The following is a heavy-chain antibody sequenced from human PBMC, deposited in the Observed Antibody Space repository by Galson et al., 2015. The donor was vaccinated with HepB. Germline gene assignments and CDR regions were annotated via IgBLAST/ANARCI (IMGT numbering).Heavy chain of an antibody. CDR3: AREGGIVGSTDDI. CDR1: GGTFSSYA. J-gene: IGHJ3*02. V-gene: IGHV1-69*13. CDR2: IIPISGTA. Sequence: SVKVSCKASGGTFSSYAISWVRQAPGQGLEWMGGIIPISGTANYAQKFQGRVTITADESTSTAYMELSSLRSEDTAVYYCAREGGIVGSTDDIWGQGTMVTVSS. D-gene: IGHD1-26*01.